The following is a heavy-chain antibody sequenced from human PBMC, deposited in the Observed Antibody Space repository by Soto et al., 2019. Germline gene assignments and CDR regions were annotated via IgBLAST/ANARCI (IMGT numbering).Heavy chain of an antibody. CDR1: GDTFSSYS. Sequence: ASVKVSCKPSGDTFSSYSFSWVRQAPGQRLEWMGWISAYNGNTNYAQKLQGRVTMTTDTSTSTAYMELRSLRSDDPAVYYCARDGFCSSTSCYDARYYYYGMDVWGQGTTVTVSS. D-gene: IGHD2-2*03. CDR2: ISAYNGNT. CDR3: ARDGFCSSTSCYDARYYYYGMDV. J-gene: IGHJ6*02. V-gene: IGHV1-18*01.